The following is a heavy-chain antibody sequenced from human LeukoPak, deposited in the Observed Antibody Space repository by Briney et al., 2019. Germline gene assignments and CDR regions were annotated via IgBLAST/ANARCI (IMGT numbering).Heavy chain of an antibody. CDR1: GGTFSSYA. J-gene: IGHJ4*02. CDR2: IIPIFGTA. D-gene: IGHD6-19*01. V-gene: IGHV1-69*05. CDR3: ASSYSSGWSTGAHQSDY. Sequence: GSSVKVPCKASGGTFSSYAISWVRQAPGQGLEWMGGIIPIFGTANYAQKFQGRVTITTDESTSTAYMELSSLRSEDTAVYYCASSYSSGWSTGAHQSDYWGQGTLVTVSS.